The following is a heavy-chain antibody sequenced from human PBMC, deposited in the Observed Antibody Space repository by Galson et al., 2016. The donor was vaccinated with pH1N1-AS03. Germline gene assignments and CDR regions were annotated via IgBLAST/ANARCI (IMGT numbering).Heavy chain of an antibody. CDR1: GFTFTNYW. V-gene: IGHV3-7*03. J-gene: IGHJ5*02. CDR3: ADATVA. Sequence: SLRLSCAASGFTFTNYWMTWVRQAPGKGLEYVANINQDGSDKFYVDSVKGRFAISRDNAKNSLFLQMNSLRVEDTAMYYCADATVAWGQGTLVTVSS. D-gene: IGHD4-11*01. CDR2: INQDGSDK.